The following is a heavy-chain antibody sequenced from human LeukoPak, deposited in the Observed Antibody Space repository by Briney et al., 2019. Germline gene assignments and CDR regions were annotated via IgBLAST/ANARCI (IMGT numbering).Heavy chain of an antibody. J-gene: IGHJ4*02. D-gene: IGHD3-3*01. Sequence: GGSLRVSCAASGFTFSSYAMHWVRDAPGKGLGWVAVISYDGSNKYYADSAKGRFTISGVNSKNTLYLQMNSLRAEDTAVYYCARDLPAGEYYDFWSGIFDYWGQGTLVTVSS. V-gene: IGHV3-30-3*01. CDR1: GFTFSSYA. CDR3: ARDLPAGEYYDFWSGIFDY. CDR2: ISYDGSNK.